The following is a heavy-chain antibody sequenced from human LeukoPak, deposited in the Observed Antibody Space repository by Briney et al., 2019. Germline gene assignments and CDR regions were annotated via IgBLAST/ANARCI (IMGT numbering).Heavy chain of an antibody. J-gene: IGHJ6*02. D-gene: IGHD3-10*01. Sequence: ASVKVSCKASGYTFTSYYMHWVRQAPGRGLEWMGIINPSGGSTSNAQKLRGRVTMTTDTSTSTAYMELRSLRSDDTAVYYCARDVVSYGSGSYYTDGMDVWGQGTTVTVSS. CDR1: GYTFTSYY. CDR3: ARDVVSYGSGSYYTDGMDV. V-gene: IGHV1-46*01. CDR2: INPSGGST.